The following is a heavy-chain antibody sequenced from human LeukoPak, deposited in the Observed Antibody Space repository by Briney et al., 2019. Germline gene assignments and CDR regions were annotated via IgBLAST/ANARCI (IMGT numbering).Heavy chain of an antibody. D-gene: IGHD2-8*01. V-gene: IGHV4-59*01. J-gene: IGHJ5*02. Sequence: SETLSLTCTVSGGSMSNYYWSWIRQSPGKGLEWIGYMFYSGSPKYNPSLKSRVTISVDTPKNQFSLKVSTVTAADTAMYYCARMGHQLILSTNWFDPWGQGTLVTVSS. CDR1: GGSMSNYY. CDR2: MFYSGSP. CDR3: ARMGHQLILSTNWFDP.